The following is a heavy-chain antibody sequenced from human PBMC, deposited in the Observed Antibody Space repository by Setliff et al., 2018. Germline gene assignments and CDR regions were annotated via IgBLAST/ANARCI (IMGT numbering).Heavy chain of an antibody. CDR3: ARVTGFLYMDV. CDR2: IYTDGST. J-gene: IGHJ6*03. CDR1: GGSSSSHY. D-gene: IGHD3-3*01. V-gene: IGHV4-4*07. Sequence: SETLSLTCTVSGGSSSSHYWSWIRQSAGKGLECIGRIYTDGSTKYNPSLNSRVALSIDTSKNQFSLRLSSVTAADTAVYFCARVTGFLYMDVWGKGTTVTVSS.